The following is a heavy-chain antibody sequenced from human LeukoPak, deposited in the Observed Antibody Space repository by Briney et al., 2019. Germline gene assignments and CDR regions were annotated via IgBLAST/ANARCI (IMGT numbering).Heavy chain of an antibody. CDR2: IKSKTDGGTT. CDR3: TTGYYYGSGSW. Sequence: GGSLRLSCAASGFTFSSYWMSWVRQAPGKGLEWVGRIKSKTDGGTTDYAAPVKGRFTISRDDSKNTLYLQMNSLKTEDTAVYYCTTGYYYGSGSWWGQGTLVTVSS. CDR1: GFTFSSYW. V-gene: IGHV3-15*01. D-gene: IGHD3-10*01. J-gene: IGHJ4*02.